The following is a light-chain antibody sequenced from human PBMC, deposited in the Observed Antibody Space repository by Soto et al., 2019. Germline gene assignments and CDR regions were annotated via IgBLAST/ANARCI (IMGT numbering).Light chain of an antibody. CDR3: QQYNNWPPLLT. V-gene: IGKV3-15*01. CDR1: QSVSSN. J-gene: IGKJ4*01. Sequence: EIVMTQSPATLSVSPGERATLSCRASQSVSSNLAWYQQKPGQAPRLLLYGASTRATGIPARFSGSGSGTEFTLTISSLQYEDFAVYYCQQYNNWPPLLTFGGGTKVEIK. CDR2: GAS.